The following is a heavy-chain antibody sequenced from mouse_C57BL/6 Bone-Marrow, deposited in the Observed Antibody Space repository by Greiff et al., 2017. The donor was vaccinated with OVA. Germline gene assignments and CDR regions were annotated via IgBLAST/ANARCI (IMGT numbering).Heavy chain of an antibody. CDR2: IHPNSGST. D-gene: IGHD2-5*01. V-gene: IGHV1-64*01. J-gene: IGHJ4*01. Sequence: VQLQQPGAELVKPGASVKLSCKASGYTFTSYWMHWVKQRPGQGLEWIGMIHPNSGSTNYNEKFKDKATLTADKSSSTAYMQLSSLTYEDSAVYYCARGSYSNYNAMDYWGQGTSVTVSS. CDR1: GYTFTSYW. CDR3: ARGSYSNYNAMDY.